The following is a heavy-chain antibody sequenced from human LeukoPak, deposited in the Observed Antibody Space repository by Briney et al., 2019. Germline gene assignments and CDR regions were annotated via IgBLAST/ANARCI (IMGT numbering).Heavy chain of an antibody. J-gene: IGHJ5*02. CDR2: IIPIFGTA. V-gene: IGHV1-69*13. D-gene: IGHD1-1*01. CDR3: ARSRNDRTFKWFDP. Sequence: SVKVSCKASGGTFSSYAISWVRQAPGQGLEWMGGIIPIFGTANYAQKFQGRVTITADESTSTAYMELSSLRSEDTAVYYCARSRNDRTFKWFDPWGQGTLVTVSS. CDR1: GGTFSSYA.